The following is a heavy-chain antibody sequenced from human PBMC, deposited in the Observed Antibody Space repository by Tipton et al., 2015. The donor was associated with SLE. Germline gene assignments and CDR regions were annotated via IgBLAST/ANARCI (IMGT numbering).Heavy chain of an antibody. CDR3: AREESGGYWDY. CDR1: GYTFSDYG. V-gene: IGHV1-18*01. CDR2: ISAYNGNT. Sequence: QVQLVQSGAEVKKPEASVKVSCKASGYTFSDYGITWVRQAPGQGLEWMGWISAYNGNTNYGHGRVTLTTDTSTSTAYMELWSLTPDDTAVYYCAREESGGYWDYWGQGILVTVSS. D-gene: IGHD2-15*01. J-gene: IGHJ4*02.